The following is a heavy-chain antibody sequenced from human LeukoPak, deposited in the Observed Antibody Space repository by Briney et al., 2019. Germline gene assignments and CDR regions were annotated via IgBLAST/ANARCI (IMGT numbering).Heavy chain of an antibody. V-gene: IGHV3-33*01. CDR3: ARADGSRKGCDY. CDR2: IWYDGSNK. CDR1: GLTFSSYG. D-gene: IGHD3-10*01. Sequence: PGGSLRLSCEASGLTFSSYGMHWVRQAPGKGLEWVAVIWYDGSNKYYADSVKGRFTISRDNSKNTLYLQMNSLRAEDTAVYYCARADGSRKGCDYWGQGTLVTVSS. J-gene: IGHJ4*02.